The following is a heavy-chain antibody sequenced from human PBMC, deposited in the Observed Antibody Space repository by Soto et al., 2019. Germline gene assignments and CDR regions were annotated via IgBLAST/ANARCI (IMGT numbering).Heavy chain of an antibody. Sequence: QVQLVESGGGVVQPGRSLRLSCAASGFTFSSYAMHWVRQAPGKGLEWVAVISYDGSNKYYADSVKGRFTISRDNSKNTLYLQMNSLRAEDTAVYYCARDKAVAGTRGYYYGMDVWGQGTTVTVSS. J-gene: IGHJ6*02. V-gene: IGHV3-30-3*01. CDR2: ISYDGSNK. CDR3: ARDKAVAGTRGYYYGMDV. D-gene: IGHD6-19*01. CDR1: GFTFSSYA.